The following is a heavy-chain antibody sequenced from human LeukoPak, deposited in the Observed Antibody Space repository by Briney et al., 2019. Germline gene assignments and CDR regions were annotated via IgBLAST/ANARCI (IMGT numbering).Heavy chain of an antibody. D-gene: IGHD4-17*01. CDR3: TREDIFRFGDYAFDS. CDR1: GFTFSSNA. J-gene: IGHJ4*02. CDR2: IRSKTYGETT. V-gene: IGHV3-49*04. Sequence: QPGGSLRLSCAASGFTFSSNAMIWVRQAPGKGLEWVGFIRSKTYGETTEYAASVQGRFTISRDDSKSIAYLQMNSMRTEDTAVYYCTREDIFRFGDYAFDSWGQGTLVTVSS.